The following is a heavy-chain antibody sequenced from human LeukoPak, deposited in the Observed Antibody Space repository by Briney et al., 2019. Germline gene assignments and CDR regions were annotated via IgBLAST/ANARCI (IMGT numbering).Heavy chain of an antibody. V-gene: IGHV3-7*01. CDR3: ARYTEYYFDY. J-gene: IGHJ4*02. Sequence: HTGGSLRLSCAASGFTFSTYWMTWVRQAPGKGLEWVANMKRDGSEVYYANSVKGHFTISRDNAKNSLYLQMNSLRAEDTAVYYCARYTEYYFDYWGQGTLVTVSS. CDR1: GFTFSTYW. D-gene: IGHD2-2*02. CDR2: MKRDGSEV.